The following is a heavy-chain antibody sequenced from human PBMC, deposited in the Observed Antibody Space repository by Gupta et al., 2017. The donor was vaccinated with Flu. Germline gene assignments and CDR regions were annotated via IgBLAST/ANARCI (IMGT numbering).Heavy chain of an antibody. J-gene: IGHJ4*02. CDR1: GGSFSGYY. V-gene: IGHV4-34*01. CDR2: INHSGST. CDR3: ARAPSYLVVPAAIRGKKDYFDY. D-gene: IGHD2-2*01. Sequence: QVQLQQWGAGLLKPSETLSLTCAVYGGSFSGYYWSWIRQPPGKGLEWIGEINHSGSTNYNLSLKSRVTISVDTSKNQFSLKLSSVTAADTAVYYCARAPSYLVVPAAIRGKKDYFDYWGQGTLVTVSS.